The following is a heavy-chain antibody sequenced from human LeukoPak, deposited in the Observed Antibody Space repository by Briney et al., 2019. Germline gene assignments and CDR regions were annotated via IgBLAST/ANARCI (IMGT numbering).Heavy chain of an antibody. V-gene: IGHV3-64D*06. CDR2: ISGSGNGGSI. Sequence: PGGSLRLSCSDSGFVFSIYTMYWVRQAPGKGPEYVSTISGSGNGGSIYYADSVKGRFTISRDDSKSIVYLQMNGLRSEETAVYYCVKDFGRVRGTPDSWGQGTLVTVSS. J-gene: IGHJ4*02. D-gene: IGHD2/OR15-2a*01. CDR1: GFVFSIYT. CDR3: VKDFGRVRGTPDS.